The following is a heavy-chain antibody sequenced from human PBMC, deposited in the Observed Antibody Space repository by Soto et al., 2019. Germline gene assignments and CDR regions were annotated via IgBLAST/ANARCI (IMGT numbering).Heavy chain of an antibody. V-gene: IGHV4-39*01. D-gene: IGHD6-13*01. CDR1: GGSISTSNYY. Sequence: SETLSLTCTVSGGSISTSNYYWAWVRQAPGKGLEWIANISYRGDTYYHPSLRSRLTVSVDTSKNQFSLRLTSLTAADTAMYFCASLQVPGNFDYWGQGTLVTVSS. J-gene: IGHJ4*02. CDR3: ASLQVPGNFDY. CDR2: ISYRGDT.